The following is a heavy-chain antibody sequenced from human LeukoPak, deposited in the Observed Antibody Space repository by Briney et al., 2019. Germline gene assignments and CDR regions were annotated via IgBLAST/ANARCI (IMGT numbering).Heavy chain of an antibody. J-gene: IGHJ4*02. CDR2: ISNSGSST. V-gene: IGHV3-48*04. CDR1: GFTFSSSG. Sequence: GGSLRLSCAASGFTFSSSGMHWVRQAPGKGLEWVSYISNSGSSTKYADSVKGRFTISRDNAKNSLSLQMNSVRPEDTAVYYCARADRTSWFDYWGQGTLVTVSS. D-gene: IGHD2-2*01. CDR3: ARADRTSWFDY.